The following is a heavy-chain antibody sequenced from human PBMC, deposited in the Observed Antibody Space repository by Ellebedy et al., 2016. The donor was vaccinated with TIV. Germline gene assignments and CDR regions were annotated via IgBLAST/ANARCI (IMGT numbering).Heavy chain of an antibody. D-gene: IGHD3-16*01. CDR2: ITPKSEGGTG. CDR1: GPTVTDAY. CDR3: TPHWGFNF. J-gene: IGHJ3*01. V-gene: IGHV3-15*01. Sequence: GGSLRLSXVASGPTVTDAYMYWVRQAPGKGLEWIGRITPKSEGGTGDYAAPVRGRFSVSRDESLNTLYLEMKSLKIEDTGTYYCTPHWGFNFWGQGTVVTVSS.